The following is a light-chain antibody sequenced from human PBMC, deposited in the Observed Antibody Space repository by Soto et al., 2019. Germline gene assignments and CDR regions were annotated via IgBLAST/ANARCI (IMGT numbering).Light chain of an antibody. V-gene: IGKV3-20*01. CDR2: GAS. CDR3: QQDGCGPYT. Sequence: EIVLPHSPGTLSLSPRPRATLSCRASESISRDYLAWYQQRLGQAPRLLIYGASSGATGIPDRFSGSGSGTDFTLTISRLEPEDFAIYYCQQDGCGPYTFGQGTKVDIK. J-gene: IGKJ2*01. CDR1: ESISRDY.